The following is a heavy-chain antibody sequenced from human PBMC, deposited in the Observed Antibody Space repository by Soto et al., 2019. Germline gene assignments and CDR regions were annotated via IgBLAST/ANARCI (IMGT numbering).Heavy chain of an antibody. J-gene: IGHJ6*02. D-gene: IGHD2-8*01. V-gene: IGHV1-2*04. Sequence: ASVKVSCKASGYSFTDYHIHWVRQAPGQGLEWLGRINPKGGGTSTAQKFQGWVTMTRDRSISTVYMELTRLRSDDTAVYFCARGHSTDCSNGVCSFFYNHEMDVWGQGTTVTVSS. CDR1: GYSFTDYH. CDR3: ARGHSTDCSNGVCSFFYNHEMDV. CDR2: INPKGGGT.